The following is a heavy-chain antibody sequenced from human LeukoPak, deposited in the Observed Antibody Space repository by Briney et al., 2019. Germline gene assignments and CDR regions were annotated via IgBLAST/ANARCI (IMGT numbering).Heavy chain of an antibody. Sequence: GGSLRLSCAVSGFTFSSSAMSWVRQAPGKGLEWVAAISGSGASTYYADSVEGRFTISRDNSKNTLYLQMNSLRAEDTAVYYCAKDGAYYDQHYFDYWGQGTLVTVSS. CDR3: AKDGAYYDQHYFDY. CDR2: ISGSGAST. CDR1: GFTFSSSA. V-gene: IGHV3-23*01. D-gene: IGHD3-16*01. J-gene: IGHJ4*02.